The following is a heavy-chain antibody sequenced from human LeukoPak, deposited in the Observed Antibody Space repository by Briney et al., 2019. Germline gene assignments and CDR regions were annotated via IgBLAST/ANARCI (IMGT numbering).Heavy chain of an antibody. CDR3: VRGAADYDFWSGYWGGQEGPVNYYYYYGMDV. V-gene: IGHV4-34*01. J-gene: IGHJ6*02. CDR2: INHSGST. Sequence: PSETLSLTCAVYGGSFSGYYWSWIRQPPGKGLEWIGEINHSGSTNYNPSLKSRVTISVDTSKNQFSLKLSSVTAEDTAVYYCVRGAADYDFWSGYWGGQEGPVNYYYYYGMDVWGQGTTVTVSS. D-gene: IGHD3-3*01. CDR1: GGSFSGYY.